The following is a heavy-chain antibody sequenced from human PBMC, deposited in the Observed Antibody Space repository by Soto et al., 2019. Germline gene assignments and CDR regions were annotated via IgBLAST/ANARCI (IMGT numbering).Heavy chain of an antibody. Sequence: PGGSLRLSCAASGFAFSSYAMSWVRQAPGKGLEWVGAISGSGGRTYYADSVKGRFTISRDNSKNTLYLQMNSLRAEDTAVYYCAKDWGAVESYYYGMDVWGQGTTVTVSS. J-gene: IGHJ6*02. CDR3: AKDWGAVESYYYGMDV. CDR2: ISGSGGRT. CDR1: GFAFSSYA. D-gene: IGHD3-16*01. V-gene: IGHV3-23*01.